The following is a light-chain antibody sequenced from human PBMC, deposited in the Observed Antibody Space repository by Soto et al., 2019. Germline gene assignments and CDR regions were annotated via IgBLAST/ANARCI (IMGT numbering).Light chain of an antibody. J-gene: IGKJ1*01. CDR1: QSVSSS. CDR3: QQRSNWPPT. V-gene: IGKV3-11*01. Sequence: IGLTQSPATMSLSPGERATLSGRASQSVSSSLAWYQQNPGQAPRLLIYDASNRATGIPARFSGSGSGTDFTLTISSLEPEDFSVYYFQQRSNWPPTFGQGTQVASK. CDR2: DAS.